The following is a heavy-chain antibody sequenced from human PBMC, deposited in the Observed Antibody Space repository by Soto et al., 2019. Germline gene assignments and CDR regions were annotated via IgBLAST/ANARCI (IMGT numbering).Heavy chain of an antibody. Sequence: EVQLVESGGALVKPGGSLRLSCAASGFTFNNAWMNWVRQAPGKGLEWVGRIRSKTDGGTIDYAAPVKGRFTISRDDSKNTLYLQINSLKTEDTAVYYCSTGYCNGGGCYGVRSFFGYWGQGTLVTVSS. CDR2: IRSKTDGGTI. CDR3: STGYCNGGGCYGVRSFFGY. V-gene: IGHV3-15*07. CDR1: GFTFNNAW. J-gene: IGHJ4*02. D-gene: IGHD2-15*01.